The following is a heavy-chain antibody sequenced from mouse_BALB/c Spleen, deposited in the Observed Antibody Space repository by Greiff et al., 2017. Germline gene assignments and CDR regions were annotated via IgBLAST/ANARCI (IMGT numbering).Heavy chain of an antibody. Sequence: VQLVESGPGLVAPSQSLSITCTVSGFSLTSYGVHWVRQPPGKGLEWLGVIWAGGSTNYNSALMSRLSISKDNSKSQVFLKMNSLQTDDTAMYYCAREFYYGSAWFAYWGQGTLVTVSA. J-gene: IGHJ3*01. V-gene: IGHV2-9*02. D-gene: IGHD1-1*01. CDR3: AREFYYGSAWFAY. CDR1: GFSLTSYG. CDR2: IWAGGST.